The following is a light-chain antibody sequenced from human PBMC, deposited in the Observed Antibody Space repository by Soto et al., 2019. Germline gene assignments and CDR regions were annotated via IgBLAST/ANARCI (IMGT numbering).Light chain of an antibody. CDR3: HQRRSWPRT. Sequence: EIVLTQSPATLSSFPGDRVTLSCRASHSVSTCLARYQHKPGQAPRLPIYRASHRAAGIPARFSASGSGTDFTLTISDVQPEDFALYYCHQRRSWPRTFGQGTKVDIK. CDR1: HSVSTC. V-gene: IGKV3-11*01. J-gene: IGKJ1*01. CDR2: RAS.